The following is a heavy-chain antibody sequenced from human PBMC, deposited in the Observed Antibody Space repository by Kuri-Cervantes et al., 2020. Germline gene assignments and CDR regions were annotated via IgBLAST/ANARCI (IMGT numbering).Heavy chain of an antibody. CDR3: AKDRRIMITFGGDDY. J-gene: IGHJ4*02. V-gene: IGHV3-43*01. Sequence: GESLKISCAASGFTLDDYTMHWVRQAPGKDLEWVSLISWDGGSTYYADSVKGRFTISRDNSKNTLYLQMNSLRAEDTAVYYCAKDRRIMITFGGDDYWGQGTLVTVSS. D-gene: IGHD3-16*01. CDR2: ISWDGGST. CDR1: GFTLDDYT.